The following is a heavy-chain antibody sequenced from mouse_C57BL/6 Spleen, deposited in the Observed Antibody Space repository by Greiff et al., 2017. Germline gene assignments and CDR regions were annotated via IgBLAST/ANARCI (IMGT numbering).Heavy chain of an antibody. V-gene: IGHV1-81*01. D-gene: IGHD3-2*02. J-gene: IGHJ4*01. CDR1: GYTFTSYG. Sequence: QVQLKQSGAELARPGASVKLSCKASGYTFTSYGISWVKQRTGQGLEWIGEIYPRSGNTYYNEKFKGKATLTADKSSSTAYMELRSLTSEDSADYFCASGPRQLRSLYAMDYWGQGTSVTVSS. CDR3: ASGPRQLRSLYAMDY. CDR2: IYPRSGNT.